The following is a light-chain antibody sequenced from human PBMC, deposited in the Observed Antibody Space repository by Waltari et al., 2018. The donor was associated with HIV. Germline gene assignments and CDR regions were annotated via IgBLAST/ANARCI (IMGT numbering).Light chain of an antibody. V-gene: IGLV3-19*01. J-gene: IGLJ1*01. Sequence: SSDLTQAPAVSVALGQTVRITCQGDSLRRYSANWYQQKPGQSPVVVMYGKANRPSGIPDRFSGSSSGNTGSLTITGAQAEDEAVYYCDSRDTNDKHHVFGTGTKVTV. CDR1: SLRRYS. CDR2: GKA. CDR3: DSRDTNDKHHV.